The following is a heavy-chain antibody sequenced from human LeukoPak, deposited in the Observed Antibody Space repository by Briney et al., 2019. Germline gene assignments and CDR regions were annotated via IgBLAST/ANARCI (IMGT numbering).Heavy chain of an antibody. D-gene: IGHD1-26*01. CDR2: ISYDGSNK. CDR1: GFTFSSYG. J-gene: IGHJ4*02. Sequence: PGGSLRLSCAASGFTFSSYGMHWVRQAPGKGLEWVAVISYDGSNKYYADSVKGRFTISRDNSKNTLYLQMNSLRAEDTAVHYCAKLVGAFDYWGQGTLVTVSS. CDR3: AKLVGAFDY. V-gene: IGHV3-30*18.